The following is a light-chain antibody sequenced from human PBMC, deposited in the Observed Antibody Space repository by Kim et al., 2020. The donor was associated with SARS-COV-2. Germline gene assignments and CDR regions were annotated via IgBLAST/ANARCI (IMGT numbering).Light chain of an antibody. J-gene: IGLJ2*01. CDR2: EVS. V-gene: IGLV2-23*02. CDR3: CSYAGSSTFAV. Sequence: QSLTISCTGTSSDVGSYNLVSWYQQHPGKAPKLMIYEVSKRPSGVSNRFSGSKSGNTASLTISGLQAEDEADYYCCSYAGSSTFAVFGGGTQLTVL. CDR1: SSDVGSYNL.